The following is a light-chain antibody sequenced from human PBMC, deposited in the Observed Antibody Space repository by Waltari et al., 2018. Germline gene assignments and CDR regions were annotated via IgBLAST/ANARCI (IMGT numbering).Light chain of an antibody. V-gene: IGLV2-14*01. J-gene: IGLJ1*01. CDR3: SSYTTNRHYV. Sequence: QPDLTQPASVSGSPGQSITISSTGTNSDVGAYDYFSWYQQYPGKSPKLFIFDVPSRPCLAAGRFSGSKLGNTTSLFISHLQAEDEAYYYCSSYTTNRHYVFVAGTKVTDL. CDR1: NSDVGAYDY. CDR2: DVP.